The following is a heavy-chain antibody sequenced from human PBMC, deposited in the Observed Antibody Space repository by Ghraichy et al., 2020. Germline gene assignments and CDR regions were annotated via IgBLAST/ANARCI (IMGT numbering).Heavy chain of an antibody. CDR3: ARGADRQLLYSGWFDP. CDR1: GGSISSGGYY. J-gene: IGHJ5*02. CDR2: IYYSGST. V-gene: IGHV4-31*03. Sequence: SETLSLTCTVSGGSISSGGYYWSWIRQHPGKGLEWIGYIYYSGSTYYNPSLKSRVTISVDTSKNQFSLKLSSVTAADTAVYYCARGADRQLLYSGWFDPWGQGTLVTVSS. D-gene: IGHD2-2*02.